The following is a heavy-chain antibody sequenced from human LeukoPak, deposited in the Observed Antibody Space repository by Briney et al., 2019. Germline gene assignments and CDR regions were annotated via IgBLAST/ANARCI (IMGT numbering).Heavy chain of an antibody. CDR2: INQDGSEQ. V-gene: IGHV3-7*01. J-gene: IGHJ4*02. CDR3: ARVGGSGDYFDY. D-gene: IGHD1-26*01. Sequence: GGSLRLSCAASGFTFSSYEMNWVRQAPGKGLEWVANINQDGSEQYYVDSVKGRFTISRDNAKNSLYLQMNSLRAEDTDVYYCARVGGSGDYFDYWGQGTLVTVSS. CDR1: GFTFSSYE.